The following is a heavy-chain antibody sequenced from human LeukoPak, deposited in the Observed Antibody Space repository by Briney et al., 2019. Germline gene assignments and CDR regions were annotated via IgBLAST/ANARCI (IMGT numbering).Heavy chain of an antibody. Sequence: SETLSLTCAVYGGSFSGYYWSWIRQPPGKGLERIGEINHSGNTNYNPSLKSRVTISVDTSKNQFSLKLSSVTAADTAVYYCARGGRITIFGVVTPPYYYYGMDVWGQGTTVTVSS. J-gene: IGHJ6*02. D-gene: IGHD3-3*01. CDR2: INHSGNT. V-gene: IGHV4-34*01. CDR1: GGSFSGYY. CDR3: ARGGRITIFGVVTPPYYYYGMDV.